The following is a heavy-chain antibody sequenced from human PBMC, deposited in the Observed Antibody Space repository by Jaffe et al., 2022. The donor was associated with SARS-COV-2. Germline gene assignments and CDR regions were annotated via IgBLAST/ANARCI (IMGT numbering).Heavy chain of an antibody. CDR1: GFTFSNYG. CDR2: ISSNGGST. Sequence: EVQLVESGGGLVQPGGSLRLSCSASGFTFSNYGMHWVRQAPGKGLEYVSGISSNGGSTYYADSVKGRFTISRDNSKNTLYLQMSSLRAEDTAVYYCFTRTMKSKFDCWGQGRLVTVSS. CDR3: FTRTMKSKFDC. J-gene: IGHJ4*02. D-gene: IGHD3-3*01. V-gene: IGHV3-64D*09.